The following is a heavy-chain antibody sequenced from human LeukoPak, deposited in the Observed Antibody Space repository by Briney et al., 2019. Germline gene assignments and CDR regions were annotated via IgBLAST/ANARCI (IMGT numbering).Heavy chain of an antibody. CDR1: GFTFSDYW. V-gene: IGHV3-7*01. CDR2: IKEDGSEE. Sequence: GGSLRLSCAPSGFTFSDYWMTWVRQVPGKGLEWVANIKEDGSEEYYVDSVKGRFTVSRDNTKNSLYLQMNSLRVEDTAVYYCARNLLTLPSWGQGTLVTVSP. CDR3: ARNLLTLPS. J-gene: IGHJ5*02.